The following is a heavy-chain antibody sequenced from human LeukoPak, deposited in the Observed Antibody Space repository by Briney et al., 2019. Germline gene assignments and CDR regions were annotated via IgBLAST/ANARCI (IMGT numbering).Heavy chain of an antibody. D-gene: IGHD2-2*01. CDR3: ARVQYQLLQGLDY. Sequence: ASVKVSCKASGGTFSSYAISWVRQAPGQGLEWMGGIIPIFGTANYAQKFQGRVTITADESTSTAHMELSSLRSEDTAVYYCARVQYQLLQGLDYWGQGTLVTVSS. V-gene: IGHV1-69*13. CDR2: IIPIFGTA. J-gene: IGHJ4*02. CDR1: GGTFSSYA.